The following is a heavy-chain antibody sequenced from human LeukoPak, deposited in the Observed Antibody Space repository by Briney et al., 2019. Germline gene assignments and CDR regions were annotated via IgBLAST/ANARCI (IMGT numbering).Heavy chain of an antibody. D-gene: IGHD2-2*01. CDR3: AKDRPPPKDRSEDIVVVPAAPLASSGMDV. CDR1: GFTFSSYG. Sequence: PGGSLRLSCAASGFTFSSYGMHWVRQAPGKGLEWVAVIWYDGSNKYYADSVKGRFTISRDNSKNTLYLQMNSLRAEDTAVYYCAKDRPPPKDRSEDIVVVPAAPLASSGMDVWGQGTTVTVSS. CDR2: IWYDGSNK. V-gene: IGHV3-30*02. J-gene: IGHJ6*02.